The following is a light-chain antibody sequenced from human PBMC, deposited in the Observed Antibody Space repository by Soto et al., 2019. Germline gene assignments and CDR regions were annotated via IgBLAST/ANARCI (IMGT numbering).Light chain of an antibody. Sequence: SYELTQTPSVSVAPGQTARITCGGSNIEGKSVHWYQQKPGQAPVLVVSDDGDRPSGIPERFSGSKSENTATLTFTRVEAGDEAEDFCQVWETSSDHPVVFGGGTKLTVL. V-gene: IGLV3-21*02. CDR3: QVWETSSDHPVV. CDR2: DDG. CDR1: NIEGKS. J-gene: IGLJ2*01.